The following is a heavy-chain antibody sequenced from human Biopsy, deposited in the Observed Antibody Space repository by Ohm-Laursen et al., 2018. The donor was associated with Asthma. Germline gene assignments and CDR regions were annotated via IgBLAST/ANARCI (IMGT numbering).Heavy chain of an antibody. V-gene: IGHV3-21*01. Sequence: SLSLSCAASGFDFIDYTMNWVRQAPGKGLEWVSSISGVSRYKYYSDSLRGRVTISRDNAKRTLHLQMSSLRVEDTAVYFCARDFAIGSGSPFHFWGPGTLVTVSS. D-gene: IGHD3-10*01. CDR1: GFDFIDYT. CDR3: ARDFAIGSGSPFHF. J-gene: IGHJ4*01. CDR2: ISGVSRYK.